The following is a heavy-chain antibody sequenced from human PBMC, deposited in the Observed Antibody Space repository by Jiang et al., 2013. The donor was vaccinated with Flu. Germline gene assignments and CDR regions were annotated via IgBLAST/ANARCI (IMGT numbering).Heavy chain of an antibody. V-gene: IGHV5-51*01. J-gene: IGHJ4*02. CDR3: AIQGITVADTGYYFDY. CDR2: IYPGDSDT. CDR1: GYFFSSYW. D-gene: IGHD6-19*01. Sequence: GAEVKKPGESLKISCKASGYFFSSYWIGWVRQMPGKGLEWMGIIYPGDSDTRYSPSFQGQVTISADKSISTAFLQWSGLKASDTAMYYCAIQGITVADTGYYFDYWGQGTLVTVSS.